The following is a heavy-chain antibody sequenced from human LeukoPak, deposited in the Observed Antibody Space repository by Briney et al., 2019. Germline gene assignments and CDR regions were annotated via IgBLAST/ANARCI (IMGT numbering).Heavy chain of an antibody. D-gene: IGHD5-12*01. CDR2: ISSNGGST. CDR3: VKDGSGYVGGGFDY. V-gene: IGHV3-64D*06. Sequence: GGSLRLSCSASGFTFSSYGIHWVRQAPGKGLEYVSGISSNGGSTYYADSVKARFTISRDNSKNTLCLQMTSLRAEDTAVYYCVKDGSGYVGGGFDYWGQGTLVTVSS. CDR1: GFTFSSYG. J-gene: IGHJ4*02.